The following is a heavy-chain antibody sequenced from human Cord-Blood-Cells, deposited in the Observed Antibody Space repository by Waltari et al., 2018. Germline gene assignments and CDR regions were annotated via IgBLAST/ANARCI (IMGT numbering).Heavy chain of an antibody. Sequence: EVQLVESGGGLVQPGGSLRLSCAASGFTFSSYEMNGVRQAPGKGLEWVSYISSSGSTIYYADSVKGRFTISRDNAKNSLYLQMNSLRAEDTAVYYCARVDQYCTGGVCSYWGQGTLVTVSS. CDR3: ARVDQYCTGGVCSY. CDR1: GFTFSSYE. J-gene: IGHJ4*02. CDR2: ISSSGSTI. V-gene: IGHV3-48*03. D-gene: IGHD2-8*02.